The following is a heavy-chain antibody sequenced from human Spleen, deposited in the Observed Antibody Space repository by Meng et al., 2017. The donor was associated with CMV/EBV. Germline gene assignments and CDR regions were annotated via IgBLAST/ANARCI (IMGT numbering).Heavy chain of an antibody. D-gene: IGHD2-2*01. Sequence: YTFPNYRITWVRQAPGRGLEWIGWISPYDGPNYARNLRGRVTLTTDTSTTTAYMELRSLRSDDTAVYYCARDLEYCGSTSCFEDCFDPWGQGTLVTVSS. CDR1: YTFPNYR. J-gene: IGHJ5*02. CDR2: ISPYDGP. V-gene: IGHV1-18*01. CDR3: ARDLEYCGSTSCFEDCFDP.